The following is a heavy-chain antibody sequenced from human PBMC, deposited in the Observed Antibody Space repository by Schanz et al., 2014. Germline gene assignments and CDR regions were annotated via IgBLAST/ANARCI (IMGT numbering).Heavy chain of an antibody. CDR3: TKPDIPAALTGPGVWFDP. CDR2: IWHDGSGK. J-gene: IGHJ5*02. V-gene: IGHV3-33*06. Sequence: QVQVVESGGGVVQPGRSLRLSCVASGFTFNNYGMHWVRQAPGKGLGWVAVIWHDGSGKYYADSVKGRFTISRDNSKNTLYLQVNNLRPEDTAIYYCTKPDIPAALTGPGVWFDPWGQGTLVTVSA. D-gene: IGHD6-13*01. CDR1: GFTFNNYG.